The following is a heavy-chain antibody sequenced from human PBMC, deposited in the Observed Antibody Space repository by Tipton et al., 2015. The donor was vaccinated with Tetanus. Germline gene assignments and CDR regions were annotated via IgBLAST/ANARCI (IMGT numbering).Heavy chain of an antibody. Sequence: LRLSCAASGFTVSSNYMSWVRQPPGKGLEWIGSIHYTGSTYLNPSLKSRVTISVDTSKNQFSLKLSSVTAADTAVYYCARDRISNYRDAFEIWGQGTMVTVSS. CDR1: GFTVSSNY. D-gene: IGHD3-3*02. CDR3: ARDRISNYRDAFEI. J-gene: IGHJ3*02. V-gene: IGHV4-39*07. CDR2: IHYTGST.